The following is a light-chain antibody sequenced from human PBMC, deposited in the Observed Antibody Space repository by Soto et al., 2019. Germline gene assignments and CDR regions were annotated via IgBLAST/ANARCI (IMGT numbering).Light chain of an antibody. J-gene: IGLJ2*01. CDR1: SSNIGSNT. V-gene: IGLV1-44*01. CDR3: AAWDDSLNVV. Sequence: QPVLTQPPSASGTPGQRVTISCSGGSSNIGSNTVNWYQQLPGTAPKLLIYSNNQRPSGVPDRFSGSKSGTSASLAISGLQSEDEADYYCAAWDDSLNVVFGGGTKVTVL. CDR2: SNN.